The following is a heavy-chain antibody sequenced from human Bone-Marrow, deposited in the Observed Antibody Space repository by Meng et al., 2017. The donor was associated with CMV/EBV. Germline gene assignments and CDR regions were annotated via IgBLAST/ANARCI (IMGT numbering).Heavy chain of an antibody. CDR3: AKPPGKNYGVDV. D-gene: IGHD4-23*01. V-gene: IGHV3-23*03. CDR2: IYSGGFST. CDR1: GFPFSSYA. J-gene: IGHJ6*02. Sequence: GESLKISCAASGFPFSSYAMSWVRQAPGGGLEWVSIIYSGGFSTYYADSVKGRFAISRDNSKTTVFLQMNSLRVEDTAVYYCAKPPGKNYGVDVWGHGTTVTVSS.